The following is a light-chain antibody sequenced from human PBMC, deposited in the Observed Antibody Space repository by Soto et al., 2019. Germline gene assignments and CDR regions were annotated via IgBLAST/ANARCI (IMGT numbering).Light chain of an antibody. CDR3: QQSYTTPRT. Sequence: DVQMTQSPSTLSASVGDRVTITCRASQDVSTWLAWYQQKPGKAPKLLIYDASSLESGVPSRFSGSGSGTEFTLTISNLQPDDFATYYCQQSYTTPRTFGQGTKVDIK. CDR2: DAS. V-gene: IGKV1-5*01. J-gene: IGKJ1*01. CDR1: QDVSTW.